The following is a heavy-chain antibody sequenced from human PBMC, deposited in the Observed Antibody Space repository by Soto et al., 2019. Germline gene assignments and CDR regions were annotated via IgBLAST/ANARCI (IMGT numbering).Heavy chain of an antibody. Sequence: QVQLVESGGGLVKPGGSLRLSYAASGFTFSDYYMSWIRQAPGKGLERVSYISSSGSTIYYADSVKGRFTISRDNAKNSLYLQMNSLRAEDTAVYYCARGPYDYVWGSDPPHFDYWGQGTLVTVSS. CDR3: ARGPYDYVWGSDPPHFDY. J-gene: IGHJ4*02. D-gene: IGHD3-16*02. CDR1: GFTFSDYY. CDR2: ISSSGSTI. V-gene: IGHV3-11*01.